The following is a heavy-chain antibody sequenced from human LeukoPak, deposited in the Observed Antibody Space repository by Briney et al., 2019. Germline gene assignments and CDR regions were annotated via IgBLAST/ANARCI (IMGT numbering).Heavy chain of an antibody. CDR3: AGGGPVTTVTTKADY. V-gene: IGHV4-39*01. D-gene: IGHD4-11*01. Sequence: SETLSLTCTVSGVSISSSSYYWGWIRQPPGKGLEWIGSIYYSGSTYYNPSLKSRVTISVDTSKYQFSLKLSSVTATDTAVYYCAGGGPVTTVTTKADYWGQGTLVTVSS. J-gene: IGHJ4*02. CDR1: GVSISSSSYY. CDR2: IYYSGST.